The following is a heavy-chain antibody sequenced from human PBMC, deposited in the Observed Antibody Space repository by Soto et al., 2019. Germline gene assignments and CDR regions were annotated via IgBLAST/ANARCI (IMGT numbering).Heavy chain of an antibody. Sequence: GASVKVSCKASGYTFTDYGISWVRQAPGQGLEWMGWIHTYNGNTNYAQKVQGRVTMTTDSSTSTAYMELRSLRSDDTAVYYCARDAQYSSRWPPIYYWSQGTLVTVSS. J-gene: IGHJ4*02. CDR3: ARDAQYSSRWPPIYY. D-gene: IGHD6-19*01. CDR1: GYTFTDYG. V-gene: IGHV1-18*01. CDR2: IHTYNGNT.